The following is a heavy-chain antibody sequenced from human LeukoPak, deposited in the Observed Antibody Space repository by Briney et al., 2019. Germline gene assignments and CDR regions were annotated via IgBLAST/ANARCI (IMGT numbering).Heavy chain of an antibody. Sequence: SETLSPTCAVYGGSFSGYYWSWIRQPPGKGVEWIGEINHSGRTNYNPSLKSRVTISVDTSKNQFSLKLSSVTAADTAVYYCARGGSGFYYYYYMDVWGKGTTVTVSS. V-gene: IGHV4-34*01. CDR2: INHSGRT. J-gene: IGHJ6*03. CDR1: GGSFSGYY. D-gene: IGHD3-10*01. CDR3: ARGGSGFYYYYYMDV.